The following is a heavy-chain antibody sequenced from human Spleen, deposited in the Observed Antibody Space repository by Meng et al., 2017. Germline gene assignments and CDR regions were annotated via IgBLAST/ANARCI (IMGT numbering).Heavy chain of an antibody. CDR1: RSAFPDYW. J-gene: IGHJ4*02. CDR2: INPKSGDT. D-gene: IGHD6-13*01. CDR3: ARDEDISAAGKLFGDY. Sequence: QVQSVPCGCEVKQPGASVKVSCQASRSAFPDYWLHWVRRAPGQGLEWMGRINPKSGDTHYAQRFQGRVTMAGDTSISTAYMELSGLRSDDTAMYYCARDEDISAAGKLFGDYWGQGTLVTVSS. V-gene: IGHV1-2*06.